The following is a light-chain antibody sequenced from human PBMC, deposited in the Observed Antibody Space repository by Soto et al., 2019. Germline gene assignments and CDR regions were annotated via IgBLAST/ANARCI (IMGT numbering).Light chain of an antibody. V-gene: IGKV1-12*01. CDR2: ASS. J-gene: IGKJ3*01. CDR3: QPANSFPIT. Sequence: DIQMTQSPSSVSASVGDRVTITCRASQDILSWLAWYQQKPGEAPSLLIYASSNLQSGVPSRFSGSGSGTDFTLNISSLQPEDFAPYSCQPANSFPITFGPGTRLDIK. CDR1: QDILSW.